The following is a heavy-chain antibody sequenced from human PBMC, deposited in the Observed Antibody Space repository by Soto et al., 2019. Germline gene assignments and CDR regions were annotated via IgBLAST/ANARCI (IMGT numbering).Heavy chain of an antibody. CDR1: GYTFTSYY. Sequence: QVQLVQSGAEVKKPGASVKVSCKASGYTFTSYYMHWVPHAPGQGLAWMGIISPSGGSTSYAQKFQGRVTMTRDTSTSTVYMELSSLRSEDTAVYYGARRSGWYYRAFDIWGQGTMVTVSS. V-gene: IGHV1-46*03. J-gene: IGHJ3*02. CDR2: ISPSGGST. D-gene: IGHD6-19*01. CDR3: ARRSGWYYRAFDI.